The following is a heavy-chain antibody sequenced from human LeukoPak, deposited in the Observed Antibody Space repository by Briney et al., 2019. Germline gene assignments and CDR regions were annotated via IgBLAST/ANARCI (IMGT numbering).Heavy chain of an antibody. D-gene: IGHD3-22*01. CDR3: ARFSLGYDAFDI. Sequence: SETLSLTCPVSGGSISSYYWSRIRQPPGKGLEWIGYIYYSGSTNYNPSLKSRVTISVDTSKNQFSLKPSYVTAADTAVYYCARFSLGYDAFDIWGQGTMVTVSP. V-gene: IGHV4-59*12. CDR1: GGSISSYY. J-gene: IGHJ3*02. CDR2: IYYSGST.